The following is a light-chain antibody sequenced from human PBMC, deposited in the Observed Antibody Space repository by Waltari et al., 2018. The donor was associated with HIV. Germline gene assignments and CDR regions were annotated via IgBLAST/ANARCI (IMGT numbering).Light chain of an antibody. CDR2: GDY. V-gene: IGLV1-40*01. J-gene: IGLJ1*01. CDR3: QSYDVALGGFYL. CDR1: ASNIGTNYD. Sequence: CSGSASNIGTNYDVNWYQQFPGAAPKLLIFGDYNRPSGVPDRFSGSKSGTSASLAITGLQPEDEADYYCQSYDVALGGFYLFGTGTTVTVL.